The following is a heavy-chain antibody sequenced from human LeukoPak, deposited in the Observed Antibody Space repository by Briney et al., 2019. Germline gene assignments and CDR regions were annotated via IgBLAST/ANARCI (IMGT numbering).Heavy chain of an antibody. V-gene: IGHV4-34*01. CDR3: ARVGRYGDYFPLDY. CDR2: INHSGST. Sequence: PSETLSLTCAVYGGSFSGYYWSWIRQPPGKGLEWIGEINHSGSTNYNPSLKSRVTISVDTSKNQFSLKLSSVTAADTAVYYCARVGRYGDYFPLDYWGQGTLVTVSS. CDR1: GGSFSGYY. J-gene: IGHJ4*02. D-gene: IGHD4-17*01.